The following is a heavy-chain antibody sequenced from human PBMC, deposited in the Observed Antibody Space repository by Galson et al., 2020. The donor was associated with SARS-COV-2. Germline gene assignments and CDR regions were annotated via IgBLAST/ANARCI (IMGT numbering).Heavy chain of an antibody. CDR2: IYYSGST. J-gene: IGHJ4*02. CDR3: VRHQSITIFGVVIVNYFDY. CDR1: GGSISSYY. V-gene: IGHV4-59*08. D-gene: IGHD3-3*01. Sequence: ETSETLSLTCTVSGGSISSYYWSWIRQPPGKGLEWIGYIYYSGSTNYNPSLKSRVTISVDTSKNQFSLKLSSVTAADTAVYYCVRHQSITIFGVVIVNYFDYWGQGTLVTVSS.